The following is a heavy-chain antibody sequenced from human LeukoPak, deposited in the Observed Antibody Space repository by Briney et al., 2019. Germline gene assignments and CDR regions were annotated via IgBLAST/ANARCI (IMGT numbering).Heavy chain of an antibody. J-gene: IGHJ4*02. CDR1: GFTFSSSA. V-gene: IGHV3-64D*06. CDR3: VKTLKYYGSGRGLFDS. CDR2: FSSDGSST. Sequence: PGGSLRLSCSASGFTFSSSAMYWVRQAPGKGLEYVSAFSSDGSSTFYADSVKGRFTISRDNSKNMLYLQTSSLRAGDTAVYYCVKTLKYYGSGRGLFDSWGQGILVTVSS. D-gene: IGHD3-10*01.